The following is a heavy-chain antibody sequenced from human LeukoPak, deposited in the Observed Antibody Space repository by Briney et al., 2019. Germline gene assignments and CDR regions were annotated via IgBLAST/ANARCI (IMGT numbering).Heavy chain of an antibody. V-gene: IGHV4-4*07. CDR2: IYTSGST. Sequence: SETLSLTCTVSGGSISSYYRSWIRQPAGKGLEWIGRIYTSGSTYYNPSLKSRVTMSVDTSKNQFSLKLSSVTVADTAVYYCARDAYYYDSSGYYILDSWGQGTLVTVSS. CDR1: GGSISSYY. CDR3: ARDAYYYDSSGYYILDS. D-gene: IGHD3-22*01. J-gene: IGHJ4*02.